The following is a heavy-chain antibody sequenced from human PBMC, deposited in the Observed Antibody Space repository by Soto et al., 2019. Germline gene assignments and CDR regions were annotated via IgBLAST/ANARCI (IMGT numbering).Heavy chain of an antibody. CDR3: AGHPGYGLYYFDS. J-gene: IGHJ4*02. Sequence: QLQLQESGPGLVKPSETLSLTCTVSGGSISSSSYYWGWIRQPPGKGLEWIGSIYYSGSTYYNPSLKSRVTISVDTSKNQFSLKLSSVTAADTAVYYCAGHPGYGLYYFDSWGQGTLVTVSS. CDR1: GGSISSSSYY. D-gene: IGHD5-18*01. CDR2: IYYSGST. V-gene: IGHV4-39*01.